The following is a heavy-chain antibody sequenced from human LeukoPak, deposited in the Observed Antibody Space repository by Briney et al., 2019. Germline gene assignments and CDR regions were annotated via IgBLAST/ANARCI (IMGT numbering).Heavy chain of an antibody. D-gene: IGHD4-17*01. Sequence: PSETLSLTCAVYGGSFSGYYWSWIRQPPGKGLEWIGEINHSGSTNYNPSLKSRVTISVDTSKNQFSLKLSSVTAADTAVYYCARGVTPNDYGDYRENYYYYYYMDVWSKGTTVTVSS. CDR1: GGSFSGYY. CDR2: INHSGST. V-gene: IGHV4-34*01. J-gene: IGHJ6*03. CDR3: ARGVTPNDYGDYRENYYYYYYMDV.